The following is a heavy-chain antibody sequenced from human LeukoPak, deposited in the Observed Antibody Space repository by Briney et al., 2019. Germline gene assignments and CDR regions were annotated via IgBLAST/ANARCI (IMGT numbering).Heavy chain of an antibody. J-gene: IGHJ4*02. Sequence: SETLSLTCTVSGGSISTYYWGWIRQPPGKGLEWIGYLFYSGSTNYNPSLKSRVTMSVDTSKNQFSLKLSSVTAADTAVYYCARFERISGYWYYFDYWGQGTLVTVSS. D-gene: IGHD3-22*01. CDR1: GGSISTYY. CDR3: ARFERISGYWYYFDY. CDR2: LFYSGST. V-gene: IGHV4-59*01.